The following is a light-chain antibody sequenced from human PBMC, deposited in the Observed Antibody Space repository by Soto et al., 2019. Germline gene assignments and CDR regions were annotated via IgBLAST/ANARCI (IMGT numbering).Light chain of an antibody. V-gene: IGKV1-5*01. CDR1: QSISNW. CDR2: DAS. Sequence: DIQMTQSPSTLPASVGDRVTITCRASQSISNWLAWYQQKPGKAPTLLIYDASTLERGVPSRFSGTGSGTEFTRSIDSLQPDDFATYYCQQYHTSSITFGQGTKVDIK. CDR3: QQYHTSSIT. J-gene: IGKJ1*01.